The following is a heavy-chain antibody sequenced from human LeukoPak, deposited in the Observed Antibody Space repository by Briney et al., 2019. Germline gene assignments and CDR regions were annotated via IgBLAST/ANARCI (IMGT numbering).Heavy chain of an antibody. Sequence: VGSLRLSCAASGFTFSSYAMSWVRQAPGKGPEWVSTISGSGGSTYYADSVKGRFTISRDNSKYTLYLQMNSLRAEDTAVYDCAKDLRVWDYGGQGTLVTVSS. V-gene: IGHV3-23*01. CDR2: ISGSGGST. CDR3: AKDLRVWDY. D-gene: IGHD2-21*01. J-gene: IGHJ4*02. CDR1: GFTFSSYA.